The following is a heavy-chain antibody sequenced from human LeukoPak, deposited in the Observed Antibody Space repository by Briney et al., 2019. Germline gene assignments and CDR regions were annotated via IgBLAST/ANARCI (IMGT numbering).Heavy chain of an antibody. J-gene: IGHJ4*02. D-gene: IGHD2-15*01. V-gene: IGHV1-69*13. Sequence: ASAKVSCKASGGSFSSYVITWVRQAPGQGLEWMGGIIPIFGTANYAQKFQGRVTITADESTSTAYMELSSLRSEDTAVYYCARQAVYCSGGSCPTLIDYWGQGTLVTVSS. CDR2: IIPIFGTA. CDR3: ARQAVYCSGGSCPTLIDY. CDR1: GGSFSSYV.